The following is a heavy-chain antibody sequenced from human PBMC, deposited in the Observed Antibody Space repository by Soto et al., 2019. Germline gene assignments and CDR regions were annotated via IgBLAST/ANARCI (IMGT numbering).Heavy chain of an antibody. V-gene: IGHV3-74*01. CDR3: ARASGETGTLDY. CDR2: IDSDGIST. J-gene: IGHJ4*02. CDR1: GFTFSNYW. D-gene: IGHD1-1*01. Sequence: EVQLVESGGGLVQPGGSLRLSCAASGFTFSNYWMHWVRQAPGKGLVWVSRIDSDGISTSYADSVKGRITTSRDTAKNTLYLQMNSLRAEDTAVYYCARASGETGTLDYWGQGTLVTVSS.